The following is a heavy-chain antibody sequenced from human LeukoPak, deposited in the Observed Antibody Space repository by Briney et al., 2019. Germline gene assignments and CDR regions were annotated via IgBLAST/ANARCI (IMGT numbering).Heavy chain of an antibody. D-gene: IGHD3-10*01. CDR1: GGSFSGYY. CDR3: ARLNYGSGSYKYFDY. Sequence: SETLSLTCAVYGGSFSGYYWSWIRQPPGKGLEWIGEINHSGSTNYNPSLKSRVTKSVDTSKNQFSLKLSSVTAADTAVYYCARLNYGSGSYKYFDYWGQGTLVTVSS. V-gene: IGHV4-34*01. J-gene: IGHJ4*02. CDR2: INHSGST.